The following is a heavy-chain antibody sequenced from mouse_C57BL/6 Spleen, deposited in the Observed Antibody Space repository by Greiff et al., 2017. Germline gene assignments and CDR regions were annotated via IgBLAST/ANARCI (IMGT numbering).Heavy chain of an antibody. Sequence: QVQLQQPGAELVKPGASVKMSCKASGYTFTSYWITWVKQRPGQGLEWIGDIYPGSGSTNYNEKFKSKATLTVDTSSSTAYMQLSSLTSEDSAVYYCARVDGSSPYAMDYWGQGTSVTVSS. V-gene: IGHV1-55*01. CDR2: IYPGSGST. J-gene: IGHJ4*01. CDR3: ARVDGSSPYAMDY. CDR1: GYTFTSYW. D-gene: IGHD1-1*01.